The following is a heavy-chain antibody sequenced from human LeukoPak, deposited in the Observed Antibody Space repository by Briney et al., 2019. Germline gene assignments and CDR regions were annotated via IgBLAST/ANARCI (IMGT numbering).Heavy chain of an antibody. D-gene: IGHD2-2*01. V-gene: IGHV1-2*02. CDR1: GYTFTGYY. Sequence: ASVKVSCKASGYTFTGYYTHWVRQAPGQGLEWMGWINPNSGGTNYAQKFRGRVTMTRDTSISTAYMELSRLRSDDTAVYYCARGLGYCSSTSCYAGETTVNTFDYWGQGTLVTVSS. CDR2: INPNSGGT. CDR3: ARGLGYCSSTSCYAGETTVNTFDY. J-gene: IGHJ4*02.